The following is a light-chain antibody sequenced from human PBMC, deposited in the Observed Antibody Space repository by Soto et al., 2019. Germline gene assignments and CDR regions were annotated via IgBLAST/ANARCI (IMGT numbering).Light chain of an antibody. CDR1: SSNIGAGYD. CDR3: QSFDSSLSGVV. J-gene: IGLJ3*02. Sequence: QSVLTQPPSASGAPGQRGTISCTGSSSNIGAGYDVDWYQQHPGAAPKLLIYGNNHRPSGVPDRISGSKSGTSASLAITGLQAEDEADYYCQSFDSSLSGVVFGGGTQLTVL. V-gene: IGLV1-40*01. CDR2: GNN.